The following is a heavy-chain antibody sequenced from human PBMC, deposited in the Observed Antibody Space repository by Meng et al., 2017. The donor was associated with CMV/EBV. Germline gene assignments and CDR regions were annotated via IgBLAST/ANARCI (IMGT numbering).Heavy chain of an antibody. D-gene: IGHD6-19*01. CDR2: ISSSGSTI. J-gene: IGHJ6*02. CDR1: GFTFSSYS. V-gene: IGHV3-48*04. CDR3: ARDGAVAGTLGYYYYYGMDV. Sequence: GGSLRLSCAASGFTFSSYSMNWVRQAPGKGLEWVSSISSSGSTIYYADSVKGRFTISRDNAKNSLYLQMNSLRAEDTAVYYCARDGAVAGTLGYYYYYGMDVWGQGTTVTVSS.